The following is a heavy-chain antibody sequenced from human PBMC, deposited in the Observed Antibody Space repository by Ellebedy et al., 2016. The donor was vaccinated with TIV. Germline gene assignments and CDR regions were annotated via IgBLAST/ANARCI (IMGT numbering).Heavy chain of an antibody. D-gene: IGHD6-13*01. Sequence: MPGGSLRLSCTVSGGSISSRSYYWGWIRQPPGKNLEWIGTIYYNGNAYYNPSLRSRVSISIDTSKNQFSLRLSSVTAADTAVYYCARSRVGSSWWGPGSNWFDPWGQGTLVTVSS. CDR1: GGSISSRSYY. J-gene: IGHJ5*02. CDR3: ARSRVGSSWWGPGSNWFDP. V-gene: IGHV4-39*07. CDR2: IYYNGNA.